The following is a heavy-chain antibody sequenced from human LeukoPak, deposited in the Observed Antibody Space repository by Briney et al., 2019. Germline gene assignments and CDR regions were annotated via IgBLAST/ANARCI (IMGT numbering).Heavy chain of an antibody. CDR1: GGTFSSYA. CDR3: ARDPGRQLVGGGYWFDP. D-gene: IGHD6-6*01. V-gene: IGHV1-69*13. CDR2: IIPIFGTA. Sequence: SVKVSCKASGGTFSSYAISWVRQAPGQGLEWMGGIIPIFGTANYAQKFQGRVTITADESTSTAYMELSSLRSEDTAVYYCARDPGRQLVGGGYWFDPWGQGTLVTVSS. J-gene: IGHJ5*02.